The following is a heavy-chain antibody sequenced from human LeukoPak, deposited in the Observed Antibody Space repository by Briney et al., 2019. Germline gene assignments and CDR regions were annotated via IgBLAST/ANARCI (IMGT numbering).Heavy chain of an antibody. D-gene: IGHD1-26*01. Sequence: ASVKVSCKVSGYTLTELSMHWVRQAPGQGLEWMGIINPSGGSTSYAQKFQGRVTMTRDTSTSTVYMELSSLRSEDTAVYYCASGVLHSGFDYWGQGTLVTVSS. J-gene: IGHJ4*02. CDR1: GYTLTELS. V-gene: IGHV1-46*01. CDR3: ASGVLHSGFDY. CDR2: INPSGGST.